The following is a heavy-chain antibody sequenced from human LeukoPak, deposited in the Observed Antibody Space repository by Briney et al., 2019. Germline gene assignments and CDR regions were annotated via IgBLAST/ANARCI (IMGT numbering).Heavy chain of an antibody. CDR2: IYAGSNT. CDR1: GFTFSSYA. V-gene: IGHV3-23*03. CDR3: ARDGSLPDY. J-gene: IGHJ4*02. Sequence: PGGSLRLSCAASGFTFSSYAMSWVRQAPGKGLEWVSSIYAGSNTYCADSVKGRFTISRDNSKNTLYLQMNNLRVEDTAVYYCARDGSLPDYWGQGTLVTVSS.